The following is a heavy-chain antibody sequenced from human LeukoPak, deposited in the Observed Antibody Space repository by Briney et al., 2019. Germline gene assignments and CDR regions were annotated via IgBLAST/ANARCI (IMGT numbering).Heavy chain of an antibody. J-gene: IGHJ4*02. CDR1: GFTFDDYA. Sequence: PGGSLRLSWAASGFTFDDYAMHWVRQAPGKGLECVSLILWVGDRTYYSGSVKGRFTISRDNNQNSLYLQMNSLRTEDTALYYCATAPYDSIGIFDYWGQGTLVTVSS. CDR3: ATAPYDSIGIFDY. D-gene: IGHD3-22*01. V-gene: IGHV3-43D*03. CDR2: ILWVGDRT.